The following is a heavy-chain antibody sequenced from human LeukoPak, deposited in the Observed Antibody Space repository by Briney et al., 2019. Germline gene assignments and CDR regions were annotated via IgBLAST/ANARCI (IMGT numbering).Heavy chain of an antibody. CDR2: IYPDDSET. CDR1: RYSFTNYW. V-gene: IGHV5-51*01. CDR3: AGLINPGDAFDV. J-gene: IGHJ3*01. D-gene: IGHD3-16*01. Sequence: GESLKISCQGSRYSFTNYWIGWVRQVPGKGLDWMGIIYPDDSETRYSPSFQGQVTISADRSISTAYLQWSSLKASDTAIYYCAGLINPGDAFDVWGQGTMVTVSS.